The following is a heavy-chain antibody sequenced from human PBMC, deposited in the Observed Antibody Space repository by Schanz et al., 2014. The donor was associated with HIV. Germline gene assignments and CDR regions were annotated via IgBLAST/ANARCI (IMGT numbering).Heavy chain of an antibody. CDR3: AKGGGWLQLYTDY. D-gene: IGHD5-12*01. V-gene: IGHV3-30*09. J-gene: IGHJ4*02. CDR1: EFIFSSYA. Sequence: QVQLVESGGGVVQPGRALRLSCAASEFIFSSYAMHWVRQAPGKGLEWVAAISYDGSNKYYAESVKGRFAISRDNSKNTLFLQMNSLRAEDTAVYYCAKGGGWLQLYTDYWGQGTLVAVSS. CDR2: ISYDGSNK.